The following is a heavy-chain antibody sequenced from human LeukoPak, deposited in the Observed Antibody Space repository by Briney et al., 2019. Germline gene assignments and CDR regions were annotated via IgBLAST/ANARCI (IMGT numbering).Heavy chain of an antibody. J-gene: IGHJ6*02. CDR2: ISGGGGGT. D-gene: IGHD4-17*01. Sequence: PGGSLRLSCAASGFTFSSYAMSWVRQAPGKGLEWVSAISGGGGGTYYADSVKGRFTISRDNSKNTLYLQMNNLRAEDTAVYYCASNYGDYGRINYYYYYYGMDVWGQGTTVTVSS. CDR1: GFTFSSYA. V-gene: IGHV3-23*01. CDR3: ASNYGDYGRINYYYYYYGMDV.